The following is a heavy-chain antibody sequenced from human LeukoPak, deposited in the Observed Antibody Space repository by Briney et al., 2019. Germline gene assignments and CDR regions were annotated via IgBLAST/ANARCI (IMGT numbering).Heavy chain of an antibody. D-gene: IGHD3-22*01. V-gene: IGHV3-23*01. CDR1: GFTFSSYA. Sequence: GGSLRLSCAASGFTFSSYAMSWVRQAPGKGLEWVSAISGSGGSTYYADSVKGRFTISRDNSKNTLYLQVNSLRAEDTAVYYCAKFLRYYDSSGYNYFDYWGQGTLVTVSS. CDR3: AKFLRYYDSSGYNYFDY. CDR2: ISGSGGST. J-gene: IGHJ4*02.